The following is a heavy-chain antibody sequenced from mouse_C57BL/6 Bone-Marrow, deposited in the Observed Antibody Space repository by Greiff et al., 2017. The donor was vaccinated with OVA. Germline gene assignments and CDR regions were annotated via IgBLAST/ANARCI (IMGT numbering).Heavy chain of an antibody. V-gene: IGHV6-6*01. CDR1: GFTFSDAW. D-gene: IGHD2-4*01. CDR3: TRIYYDYDGSWFAY. Sequence: EVKLQESGGGLVQPGGSMKLSCAASGFTFSDAWMDWVRQSPEKGLEWVAEIRNKANNHATYYAESVKGRFTISRDDSKSSVYLQMNSLRAEDTGIYYCTRIYYDYDGSWFAYWGQGTLVTVSA. CDR2: IRNKANNHAT. J-gene: IGHJ3*01.